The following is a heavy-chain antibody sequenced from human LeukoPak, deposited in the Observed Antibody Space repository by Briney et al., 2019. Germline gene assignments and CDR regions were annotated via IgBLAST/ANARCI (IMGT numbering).Heavy chain of an antibody. CDR2: INHSGST. Sequence: SETLSLTCAVYGGSFSGYYWSWIRQPPGKGLEWIGEINHSGSTNYNPSLKSRVTISVDTSKDQFSLKLSSVTAADTAVYYCARGPFFYDFWSGTIDYWGQGTLVTVSS. D-gene: IGHD3-3*01. J-gene: IGHJ4*02. V-gene: IGHV4-34*01. CDR1: GGSFSGYY. CDR3: ARGPFFYDFWSGTIDY.